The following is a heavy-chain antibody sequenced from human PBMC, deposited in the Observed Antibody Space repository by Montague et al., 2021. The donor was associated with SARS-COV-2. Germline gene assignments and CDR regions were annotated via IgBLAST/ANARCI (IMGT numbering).Heavy chain of an antibody. Sequence: TLSLTCTVSGASMSGSYWGWVRQPPGKGPEWIGNIYTSGSTNYNPSLKSRVTISVDTSKNQFSLKLSSVTAADTAVYYCARAPDVDTAMVIYYYGMDVWGQGTTVTVSS. V-gene: IGHV4-4*08. J-gene: IGHJ6*02. CDR1: GASMSGSY. CDR3: ARAPDVDTAMVIYYYGMDV. CDR2: IYTSGST. D-gene: IGHD5-18*01.